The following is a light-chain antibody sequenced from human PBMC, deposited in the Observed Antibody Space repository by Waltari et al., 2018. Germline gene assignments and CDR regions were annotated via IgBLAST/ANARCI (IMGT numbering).Light chain of an antibody. V-gene: IGLV1-47*01. J-gene: IGLJ2*01. CDR1: SPNLRSNY. CDR3: AAWDDSLSGHVV. Sequence: QSVLTQPPSASGTPGQRVTISCSGSSPNLRSNYVSWYQQLPGTAPKLLIYRNNQRPSGVPDRFSGSKSGTSASLAISGLRSEDEADYYCAAWDDSLSGHVVFGGGTKLTVL. CDR2: RNN.